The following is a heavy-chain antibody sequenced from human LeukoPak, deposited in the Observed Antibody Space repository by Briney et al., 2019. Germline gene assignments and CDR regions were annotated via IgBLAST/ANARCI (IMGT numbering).Heavy chain of an antibody. CDR1: GFTFSSYG. J-gene: IGHJ4*02. V-gene: IGHV3-33*01. CDR3: ARCQCTSGTCYSVYFFDY. D-gene: IGHD2-8*01. Sequence: QTGGSLRLSCVTSGFTFSSYGMHWVRQAPGKGLEWLAVIWNDGSNRYYADSVKGRFTISRDNSQNTLYLQMNSLRADDTARYYCARCQCTSGTCYSVYFFDYWGQGAQVTVSS. CDR2: IWNDGSNR.